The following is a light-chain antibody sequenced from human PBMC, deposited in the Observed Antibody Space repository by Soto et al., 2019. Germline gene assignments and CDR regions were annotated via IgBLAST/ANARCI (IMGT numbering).Light chain of an antibody. V-gene: IGLV1-44*01. J-gene: IGLJ1*01. Sequence: QAGLTKPPSGSGTPGQRVTISCSGSSSNIGSNTVNWYQQLPGTAPKLLIYSNNQRPSGVPDRFSGSKSGTSASLAISGLQSEDEADYYCAEWDDSLNGYVFGTGTKVTVL. CDR3: AEWDDSLNGYV. CDR2: SNN. CDR1: SSNIGSNT.